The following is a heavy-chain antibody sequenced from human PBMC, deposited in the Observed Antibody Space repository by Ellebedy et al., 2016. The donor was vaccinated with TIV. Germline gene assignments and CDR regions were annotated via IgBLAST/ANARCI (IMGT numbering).Heavy chain of an antibody. CDR2: IYHSGSS. J-gene: IGHJ4*02. CDR3: ARSPGYYYDSSGYYGGY. Sequence: SETLSLTCAVSRGSISSDNWWSWVRQPPGTGLEWIGEIYHSGSSTYNPSLKGRVTISVDKSKNQFSLNLSSVTAADTAVYYCARSPGYYYDSSGYYGGYWGQGTLVTVSS. D-gene: IGHD3-22*01. V-gene: IGHV4-4*02. CDR1: RGSISSDNW.